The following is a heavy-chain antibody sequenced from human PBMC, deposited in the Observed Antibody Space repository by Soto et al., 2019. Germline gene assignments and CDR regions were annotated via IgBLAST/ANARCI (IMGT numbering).Heavy chain of an antibody. CDR3: ARAPPYGRNSYDL. D-gene: IGHD5-18*01. J-gene: IGHJ5*02. CDR2: IYYSGST. CDR1: GGSISSGDYY. Sequence: SETLSLTCTVSGGSISSGDYYWSWIRQPPGKGLEWIGYIYYSGSTYYNPSLKSRVTISVDTSKNQFSLKLSSVTAADTAVYYCARAPPYGRNSYDLWGQETLVTVSS. V-gene: IGHV4-30-4*01.